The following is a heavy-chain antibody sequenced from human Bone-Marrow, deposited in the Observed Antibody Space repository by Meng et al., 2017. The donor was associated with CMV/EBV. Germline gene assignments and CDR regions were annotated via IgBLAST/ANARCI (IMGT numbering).Heavy chain of an antibody. CDR3: AREASYYYFWSGYLLY. CDR2: ISYDGSNK. CDR1: GFTFSSYA. V-gene: IGHV3-30-3*01. Sequence: GGSLRLSCAASGFTFSSYAMHWVRQAPGKGLEWVAVISYDGSNKYYADSVKGRFTISRDNSKNTLYLQMNSLRAEDTAVYYCAREASYYYFWSGYLLYWGQGTLVTVSS. D-gene: IGHD3-3*01. J-gene: IGHJ4*02.